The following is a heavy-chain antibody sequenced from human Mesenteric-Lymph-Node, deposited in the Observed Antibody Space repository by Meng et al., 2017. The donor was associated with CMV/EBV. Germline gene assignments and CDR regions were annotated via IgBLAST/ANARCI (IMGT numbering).Heavy chain of an antibody. CDR2: IYYSGST. D-gene: IGHD6-19*01. CDR1: GGSISSSSYY. Sequence: SETLSLTCTVSGGSISSSSYYWGWIRQPPGKGLEWIGSIYYSGSTYYNPSLKSRVTISVDTSKNQFSLKLSSVTAADTAVYYCASVIAVAGTRWGQGTLVTVSS. CDR3: ASVIAVAGTR. J-gene: IGHJ4*02. V-gene: IGHV4-39*07.